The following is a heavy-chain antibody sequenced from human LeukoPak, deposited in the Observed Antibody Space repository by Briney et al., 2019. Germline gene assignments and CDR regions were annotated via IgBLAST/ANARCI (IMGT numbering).Heavy chain of an antibody. Sequence: GGSLRLSCAASGFTFSGYAMTWVRQAPGKGLEWVSAISGSGGSTYYADSVKGRFTISRGNSQNTLYLQMNSLRAEDTAVYYCAKYGVFGDTPRGHFDYWGQGTLVTVSS. D-gene: IGHD3-10*02. CDR1: GFTFSGYA. J-gene: IGHJ4*02. V-gene: IGHV3-23*01. CDR2: ISGSGGST. CDR3: AKYGVFGDTPRGHFDY.